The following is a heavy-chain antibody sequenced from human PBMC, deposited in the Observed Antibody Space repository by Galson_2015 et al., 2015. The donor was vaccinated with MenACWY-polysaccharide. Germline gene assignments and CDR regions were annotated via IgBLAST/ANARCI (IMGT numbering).Heavy chain of an antibody. Sequence: SLRLSCAVSGFIFSNHAMHWVRQAPGKGLEWVGVISYDGINKYYADSVKGRVTISRDDSQNTLFLQWNSLRAEDTAIYYCAREASPLGRYFDSKGWDYWGQGSLVTVSS. V-gene: IGHV3-30-3*01. CDR1: GFIFSNHA. CDR3: AREASPLGRYFDSKGWDY. J-gene: IGHJ4*02. CDR2: ISYDGINK. D-gene: IGHD3-9*01.